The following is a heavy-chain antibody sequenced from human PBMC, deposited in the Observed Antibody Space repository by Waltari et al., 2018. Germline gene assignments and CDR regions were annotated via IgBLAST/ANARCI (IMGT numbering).Heavy chain of an antibody. CDR2: SYRSGRT. CDR3: ARDRGRGLYLDS. CDR1: GDSMSSNYW. D-gene: IGHD2-15*01. V-gene: IGHV4-4*02. J-gene: IGHJ4*02. Sequence: QLQLQESGPGLVKPSGTLSLTSAVSGDSMSSNYWWSWVRQPPEKGLEWIGQSYRSGRTNYNPSLESRVTISLDTSNNQFSLKLTSTTAADTAIYYCARDRGRGLYLDSWGQGTLVTVSP.